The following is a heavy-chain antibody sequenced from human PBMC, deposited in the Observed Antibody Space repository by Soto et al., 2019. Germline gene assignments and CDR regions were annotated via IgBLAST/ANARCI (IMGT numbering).Heavy chain of an antibody. D-gene: IGHD4-4*01. Sequence: QVQLVESGGGVVQPGRSLRLSCAASEFTFSRHGMHWVRQAPGKGLEWVAVIWYDGSNKYYSDSVKGRFTISRDNSKNTLYLQMDSLRAEDTAVYYCARIGPLTTNLGMDVWGQGTAVTVSS. CDR1: EFTFSRHG. CDR2: IWYDGSNK. J-gene: IGHJ6*02. V-gene: IGHV3-33*01. CDR3: ARIGPLTTNLGMDV.